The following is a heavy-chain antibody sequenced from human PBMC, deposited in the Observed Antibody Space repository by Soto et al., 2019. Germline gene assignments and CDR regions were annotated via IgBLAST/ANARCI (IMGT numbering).Heavy chain of an antibody. CDR3: AKGYSYGVLEPLGY. CDR2: ISWNSGII. J-gene: IGHJ4*02. V-gene: IGHV3-9*01. CDR1: GFTFDDYA. D-gene: IGHD5-18*01. Sequence: EVQLVESGGGLVQPGRSLRLSCAASGFTFDDYAMHWVRQAPGKGLEWVSGISWNSGIIDYADSVKGRFTISRDNXXNPLYLQMNSLRAEDTALYYCAKGYSYGVLEPLGYWGQGTLVTVSS.